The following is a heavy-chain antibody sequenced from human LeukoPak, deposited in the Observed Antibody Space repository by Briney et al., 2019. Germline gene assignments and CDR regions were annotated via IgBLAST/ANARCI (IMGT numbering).Heavy chain of an antibody. CDR1: GFTFSSYS. CDR2: VSGSGVST. CDR3: TKDHGSYGSGSLLFDY. Sequence: GGSLRLSCAASGFTFSSYSMNWVRQAPGKGLEWVASVSGSGVSTYYADSVKGRFTISRDNSRNTLYLQMNSLRAEDTAAYYCTKDHGSYGSGSLLFDYWGQGTLVTVSS. J-gene: IGHJ4*02. D-gene: IGHD3-10*01. V-gene: IGHV3-23*01.